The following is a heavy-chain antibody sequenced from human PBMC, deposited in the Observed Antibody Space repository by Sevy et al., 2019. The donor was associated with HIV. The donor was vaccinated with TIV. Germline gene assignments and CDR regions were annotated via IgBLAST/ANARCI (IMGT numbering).Heavy chain of an antibody. D-gene: IGHD3-3*01. V-gene: IGHV3-7*03. J-gene: IGHJ4*02. Sequence: GGSLRLSCAASGFTFSSYWMSWVRQAPGKGLEWVANIKQDGSEKYYVDSVKGRFTISRDNAKNSLYLQMNSLRAEATAVDYCARDKIRFLEWLGSASDYWGQGTLVTVSS. CDR2: IKQDGSEK. CDR3: ARDKIRFLEWLGSASDY. CDR1: GFTFSSYW.